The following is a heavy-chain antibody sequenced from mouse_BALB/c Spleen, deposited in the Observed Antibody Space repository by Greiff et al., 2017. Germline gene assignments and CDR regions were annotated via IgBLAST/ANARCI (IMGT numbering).Heavy chain of an antibody. J-gene: IGHJ2*01. Sequence: EVQLVESGGGLVQPGGSRKLSCAASGFTFSSFGMHWVRQAPEKGLEWVAYISSGSSTIYYADTVKGRFTISRDNPKNTLFLQMTSLRSEDTAMYYCARLDDYDEYYFDYWGQGTTLTVSS. CDR3: ARLDDYDEYYFDY. CDR1: GFTFSSFG. D-gene: IGHD2-4*01. CDR2: ISSGSSTI. V-gene: IGHV5-17*02.